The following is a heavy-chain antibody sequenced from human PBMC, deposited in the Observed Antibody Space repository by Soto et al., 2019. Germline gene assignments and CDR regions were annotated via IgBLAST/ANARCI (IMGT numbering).Heavy chain of an antibody. J-gene: IGHJ6*02. CDR2: IYYSGST. Sequence: SETLSLTCTVSGGSISRGDYYWSWIRQPPGKGLEWIGYIYYSGSTYYNPSLKSRVTISVDTSKNQFSLKLSSVTAADTAVYYCARDRSYGMDVWGQGTTVTVSS. D-gene: IGHD2-15*01. CDR1: GGSISRGDYY. V-gene: IGHV4-30-4*01. CDR3: ARDRSYGMDV.